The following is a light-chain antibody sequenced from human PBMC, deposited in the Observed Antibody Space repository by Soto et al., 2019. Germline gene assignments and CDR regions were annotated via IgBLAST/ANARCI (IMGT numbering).Light chain of an antibody. CDR3: QQYENLPT. V-gene: IGKV1-33*01. J-gene: IGKJ5*01. Sequence: DIQITQSPSSLSAAVGDRVTITCQAGRDIGNFLSWYQQKPGRAPKLLIYDASNLEAGVPSRFRGSGSGTDFTFTISRLQPEDIATYYCQQYENLPTFGQGTRREIK. CDR2: DAS. CDR1: RDIGNF.